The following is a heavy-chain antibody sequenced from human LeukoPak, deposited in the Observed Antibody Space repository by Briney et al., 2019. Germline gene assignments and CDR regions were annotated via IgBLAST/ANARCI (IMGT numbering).Heavy chain of an antibody. CDR3: ASAYCSSTSCYGGAPSWFYEGYNWFDP. CDR2: INPNSGGT. Sequence: ASVKVSCKAFGGTFSSYAISWVRQAPGQGLEWMGWINPNSGGTNYAQKFQGRVTMTRDTSISTAYMELSRLRSDDTAVYYCASAYCSSTSCYGGAPSWFYEGYNWFDPWGQGTLVTVSS. J-gene: IGHJ5*02. V-gene: IGHV1-2*02. D-gene: IGHD2-2*01. CDR1: GGTFSSYA.